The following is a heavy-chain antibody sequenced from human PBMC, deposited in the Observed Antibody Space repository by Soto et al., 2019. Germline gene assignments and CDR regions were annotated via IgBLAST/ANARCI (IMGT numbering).Heavy chain of an antibody. J-gene: IGHJ4*02. V-gene: IGHV3-73*01. Sequence: PVGSLRLSCAASWFTFSGSAMHWVRQASGKGLEWVGRIRSKANSYATAYAASVKGRFTISRDDSKNTAYLQMNSLKTEDTAVYYCTFFLGLYYDSSGYTSFDYWGQGTLVTVSS. CDR2: IRSKANSYAT. CDR3: TFFLGLYYDSSGYTSFDY. CDR1: WFTFSGSA. D-gene: IGHD3-22*01.